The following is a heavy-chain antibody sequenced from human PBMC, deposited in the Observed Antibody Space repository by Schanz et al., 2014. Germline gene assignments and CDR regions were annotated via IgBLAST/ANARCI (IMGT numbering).Heavy chain of an antibody. CDR1: GFTFSNYA. J-gene: IGHJ3*01. D-gene: IGHD3-16*01. V-gene: IGHV3-23*04. CDR3: TRDRGALINHNDALDL. CDR2: ISGSGIST. Sequence: EVHLVESGGGLAQPGGSLRLSCAASGFTFSNYAMNWVRQAPGKGLEWVSSISGSGISTYSADSVQGRFTISRDNSKNTVYLQMNSLRSEDTAVYYCTRDRGALINHNDALDLWGQGTMVSVSS.